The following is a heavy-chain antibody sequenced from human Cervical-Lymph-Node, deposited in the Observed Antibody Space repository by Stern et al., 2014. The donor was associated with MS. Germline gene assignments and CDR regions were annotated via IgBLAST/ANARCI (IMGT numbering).Heavy chain of an antibody. D-gene: IGHD3-3*01. Sequence: QVQLVESGPGLVKPSGTLSLTCAVSGGSIDTSNWWSWVRQPPGKGLEWIGEIYHTGSPNYNPSLKSRVTMSVDKSKNQFSLKLNSVTAADTAVYYCARDAEFWSGQLDYWGQGTLVTVSS. J-gene: IGHJ4*02. CDR1: GGSIDTSNW. CDR3: ARDAEFWSGQLDY. CDR2: IYHTGSP. V-gene: IGHV4-4*02.